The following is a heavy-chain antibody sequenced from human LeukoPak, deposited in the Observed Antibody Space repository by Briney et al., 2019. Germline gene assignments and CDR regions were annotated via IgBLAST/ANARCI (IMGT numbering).Heavy chain of an antibody. CDR1: GFSFSPYW. J-gene: IGHJ4*02. V-gene: IGHV3-7*01. Sequence: GGSLRLSCAASGFSFSPYWMSWVRQGPGKGLDWVASINPDGSGTSYVDSVKGRFTISRDNAQNSLYLQMNSLSAEDTAVYYCARLFGGVTTFDYWGQGTLVTVSS. CDR2: INPDGSGT. CDR3: ARLFGGVTTFDY. D-gene: IGHD4-17*01.